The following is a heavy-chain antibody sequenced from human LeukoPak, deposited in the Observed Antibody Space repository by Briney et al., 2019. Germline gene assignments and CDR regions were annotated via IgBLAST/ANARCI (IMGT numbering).Heavy chain of an antibody. CDR2: IYTSGST. V-gene: IGHV4-61*02. Sequence: SQTLSLTCTVSGGSISSGSYYWSWIRQPAGKGLEWIGRIYTSGSTNYNPSLKSRVTMSVDTPKNQFSLKLSSVTAADTAVYYCARELLGYCSSTSCYWFDPWGQGTLVTVSS. D-gene: IGHD2-2*01. CDR3: ARELLGYCSSTSCYWFDP. CDR1: GGSISSGSYY. J-gene: IGHJ5*02.